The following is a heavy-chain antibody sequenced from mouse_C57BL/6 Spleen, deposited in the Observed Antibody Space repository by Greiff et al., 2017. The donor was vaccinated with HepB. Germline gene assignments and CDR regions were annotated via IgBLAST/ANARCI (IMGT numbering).Heavy chain of an antibody. V-gene: IGHV5-6*01. Sequence: DVHLVESGGDLVKPGGSLKLSCAASGFTFSSYGMSWVRQTPDKRLEWVATISSGGSYTYYPDSVKGRFTISRDNAKNTLYLQMSSLKSEDSAMYYFARESYYNCFDYWGQGTTLTVSS. CDR2: ISSGGSYT. D-gene: IGHD2-12*01. CDR3: ARESYYNCFDY. CDR1: GFTFSSYG. J-gene: IGHJ2*01.